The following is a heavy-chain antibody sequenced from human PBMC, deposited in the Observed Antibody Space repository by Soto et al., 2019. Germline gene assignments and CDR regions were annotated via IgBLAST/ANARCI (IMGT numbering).Heavy chain of an antibody. CDR2: INPTNSGT. CDR3: ARGITSRLVFYYYYMDV. CDR1: GYTFTDYY. Sequence: QVPLVQSGAEVKKPGASVKVSCKASGYTFTDYYIHWVRQAPGQGLQWLGWINPTNSGTRYARSFQGRVTVTRDTSISTAYMELSSLWSDDTAVYYCARGITSRLVFYYYYMDVWGFGTTVTVSS. V-gene: IGHV1-2*02. J-gene: IGHJ6*03.